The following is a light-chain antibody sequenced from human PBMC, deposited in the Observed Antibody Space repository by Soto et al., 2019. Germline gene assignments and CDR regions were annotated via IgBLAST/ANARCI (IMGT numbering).Light chain of an antibody. CDR1: QTISSW. CDR2: KAS. V-gene: IGKV1-5*03. CDR3: QQYNSYPWT. J-gene: IGKJ1*01. Sequence: DIQMTQSPSTLSGSVGDRVTITCRASQTISSWFAWYQQKPGKAPKLLIYKASTLKSGVPSRFSGSGSGTEFTLTISTLQPDDFTTYYCQQYNSYPWTFGQGTKVDI.